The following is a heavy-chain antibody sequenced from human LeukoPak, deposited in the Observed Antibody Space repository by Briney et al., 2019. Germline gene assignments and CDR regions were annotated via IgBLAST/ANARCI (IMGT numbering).Heavy chain of an antibody. D-gene: IGHD5-18*01. J-gene: IGHJ4*02. CDR3: ARDPTPTQLWFRGTFDY. CDR2: ISPSDLSV. V-gene: IGHV3-48*03. CDR1: GFTFGDYA. Sequence: GGSLRLSCTASGFTFGDYALSWFRQAPGKGLEWVSYISPSDLSVYYADSVKGRFTISRDTARNSLYLHMNSLRADDTAVYYCARDPTPTQLWFRGTFDYWGQGALVTVSS.